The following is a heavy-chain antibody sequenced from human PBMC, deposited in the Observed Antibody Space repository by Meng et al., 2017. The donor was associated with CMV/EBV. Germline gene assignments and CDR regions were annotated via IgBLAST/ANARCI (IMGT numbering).Heavy chain of an antibody. CDR3: AKDYKYQPYYFDC. CDR2: ISGSGGST. D-gene: IGHD2-2*01. V-gene: IGHV3-23*01. J-gene: IGHJ4*02. CDR1: GFTFSSYA. Sequence: GESLKISCAASGFTFSSYAMSWVRQAPGKGLEWVSAISGSGGSTYYADSVKGRFTISRDNSKNTLYLQMNSLRAEDTAVYYCAKDYKYQPYYFDCWGQGTLVTVSS.